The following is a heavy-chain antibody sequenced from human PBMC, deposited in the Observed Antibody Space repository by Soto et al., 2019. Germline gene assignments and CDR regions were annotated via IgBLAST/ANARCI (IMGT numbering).Heavy chain of an antibody. D-gene: IGHD2-2*01. CDR3: TRHYCSSTSCYPVYYYYYGMDV. CDR1: AYSFTSYW. V-gene: IGHV5-51*01. J-gene: IGHJ6*02. Sequence: GESLKISCKGSAYSFTSYWIGWVRQMPGKGLEWMGIIYPGDSDTRYSPSFQGQVTISADKSISTAYLQWSSLKASDTAMYYCTRHYCSSTSCYPVYYYYYGMDVWGQGTTVTVSS. CDR2: IYPGDSDT.